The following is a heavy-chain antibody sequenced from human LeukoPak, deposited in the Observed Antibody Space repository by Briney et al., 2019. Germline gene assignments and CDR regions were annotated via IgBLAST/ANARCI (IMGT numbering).Heavy chain of an antibody. CDR1: GGSISSYY. CDR3: ARIYYGRWMGFDY. D-gene: IGHD3-22*01. J-gene: IGHJ4*02. Sequence: SETLSLTCAVSGGSISSYYWTWTRQPPGKGLEWIGYIYYSGSTNYNPSLESRVIISVDTSKSQLSLKLSSVTAADTAVYYCARIYYGRWMGFDYWGQGTLVTVSS. CDR2: IYYSGST. V-gene: IGHV4-59*08.